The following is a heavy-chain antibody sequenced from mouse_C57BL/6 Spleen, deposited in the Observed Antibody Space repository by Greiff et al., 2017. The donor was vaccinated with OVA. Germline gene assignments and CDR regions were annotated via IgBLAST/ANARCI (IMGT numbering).Heavy chain of an antibody. CDR3: ARQDGKGFDY. D-gene: IGHD2-1*01. CDR1: GFTFSSYG. J-gene: IGHJ2*01. Sequence: EVMLVESGGDLVKPGGSLKLSCAASGFTFSSYGMSWVRQTPDKRLEWVATISSGGSYTYYPDSVKGRFTISRDNAKNTLYLQMSSLKSEDTAMYYCARQDGKGFDYWGQGTTLTVSS. V-gene: IGHV5-6*02. CDR2: ISSGGSYT.